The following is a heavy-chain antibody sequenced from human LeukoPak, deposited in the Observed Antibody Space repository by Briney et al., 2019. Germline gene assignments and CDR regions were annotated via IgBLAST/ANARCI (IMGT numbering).Heavy chain of an antibody. J-gene: IGHJ6*03. CDR1: GFTFSSYS. CDR2: ISSSSSYI. Sequence: GGSLRLSCVASGFTFSSYSMNWVRQAPGKGLEWVSSISSSSSYIYYADSVKGRFTISRDNAKNSLYLQMNSLRAEDTAVYYCASGGSGSYYSRYYMDVWGKGTTVTVSS. V-gene: IGHV3-21*01. D-gene: IGHD3-10*01. CDR3: ASGGSGSYYSRYYMDV.